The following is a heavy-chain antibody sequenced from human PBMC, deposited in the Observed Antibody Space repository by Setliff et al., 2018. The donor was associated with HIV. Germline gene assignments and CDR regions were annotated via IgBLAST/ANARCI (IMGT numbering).Heavy chain of an antibody. CDR3: AREYYYDSSGYRAFDY. CDR1: GYTFTSYG. V-gene: IGHV1-18*01. D-gene: IGHD3-22*01. J-gene: IGHJ4*02. Sequence: ASVKVSCKASGYTFTSYGISWVRQAPGQGLEWMGWISAYNGNTNYAQKLQGRVTMTTDTSTSTAYMELRSLRSDDTAVYYGAREYYYDSSGYRAFDYWGQGTLVTVSS. CDR2: ISAYNGNT.